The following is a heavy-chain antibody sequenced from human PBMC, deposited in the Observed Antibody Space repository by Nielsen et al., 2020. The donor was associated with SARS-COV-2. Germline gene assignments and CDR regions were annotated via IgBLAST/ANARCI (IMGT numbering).Heavy chain of an antibody. J-gene: IGHJ4*02. D-gene: IGHD3-22*01. Sequence: GESLKISCAASGFTFSSYGMHWVRQAPGKGLEYVSAISSNGGSTYYANSVKGRFTISRDNSKNTLYLQMGSLRAEDMAVYYCARPTYYYDSSGYKYWGQGTLVTVSS. V-gene: IGHV3-64*01. CDR3: ARPTYYYDSSGYKY. CDR2: ISSNGGST. CDR1: GFTFSSYG.